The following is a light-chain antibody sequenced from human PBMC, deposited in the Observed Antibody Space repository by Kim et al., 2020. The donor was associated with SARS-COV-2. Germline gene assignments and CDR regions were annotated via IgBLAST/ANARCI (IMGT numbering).Light chain of an antibody. CDR1: QSISSY. V-gene: IGKV1-39*01. CDR3: QQSYSTPYT. CDR2: AAS. J-gene: IGKJ2*01. Sequence: SASVGDRVTITCRESQSISSYLNWYQQKPGKAPKLLIYAASSLQSGVPSRFSGSGSGTDFTLTISRLQPEDFATYYCQQSYSTPYTFGQGTKLEI.